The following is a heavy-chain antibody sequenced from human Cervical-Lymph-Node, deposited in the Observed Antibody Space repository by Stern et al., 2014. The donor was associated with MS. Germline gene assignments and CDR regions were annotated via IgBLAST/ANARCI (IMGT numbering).Heavy chain of an antibody. D-gene: IGHD2-21*02. Sequence: QVQLGQSGAEVKKPGASVKVSCKASGYTFTSYAMHWVRQAPGQRLEWMGWINAGNGNTKYSQKFQGRVTITRDTSASTAYMELSSLRSEDTAVYYCARDEPCGGDCYTMPDYWGQGTLVTVSS. CDR2: INAGNGNT. V-gene: IGHV1-3*01. CDR3: ARDEPCGGDCYTMPDY. CDR1: GYTFTSYA. J-gene: IGHJ4*02.